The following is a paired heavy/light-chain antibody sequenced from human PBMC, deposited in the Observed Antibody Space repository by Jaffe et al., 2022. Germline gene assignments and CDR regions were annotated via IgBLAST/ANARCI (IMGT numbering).Light chain of an antibody. Sequence: QSALTQPASVSGSPGQSITFSCTGTSSDVGDNDDVSWYRHHPGKAPKLMIYAVSNRPSGVSNRFSGSKSGNTASLTISGLQAEDEADYYCSSYTSSNTWVFGGGTKLTVL. CDR2: AVS. V-gene: IGLV2-14*01. J-gene: IGLJ3*02. CDR3: SSYTSSNTWV. CDR1: SSDVGDNDD.
Heavy chain of an antibody. V-gene: IGHV4-61*02. J-gene: IGHJ3*02. Sequence: QVQLQESGPGLVKPSQTLSLTCTVSGGSISSESYYWSWIRQPAGKGLEWIGRIYHSGNTKYNPSLKSRVTISIDTSKNQFSLKLSSVTAADTAVYHCARVLAGWEAFDIWGQGTMVTVSS. CDR1: GGSISSESYY. D-gene: IGHD1-26*01. CDR3: ARVLAGWEAFDI. CDR2: IYHSGNT.